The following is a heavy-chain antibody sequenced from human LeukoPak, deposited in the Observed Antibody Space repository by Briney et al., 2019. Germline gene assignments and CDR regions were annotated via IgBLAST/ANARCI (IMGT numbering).Heavy chain of an antibody. CDR2: ISWNSGSI. CDR3: AKETAGLLDY. CDR1: GFTFDDYA. J-gene: IGHJ4*02. V-gene: IGHV3-9*01. Sequence: PGRSLRLSCAASGFTFDDYAMHWVRQAPGKGLEWVSGISWNSGSIGYADSVKGRFTISRDNAKNSLYLQMNSLRAEDTALYYCAKETAGLLDYWGQGTLVTVSP.